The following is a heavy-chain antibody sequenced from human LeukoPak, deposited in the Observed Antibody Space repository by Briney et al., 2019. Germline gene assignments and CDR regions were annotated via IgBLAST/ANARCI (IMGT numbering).Heavy chain of an antibody. V-gene: IGHV3-11*04. D-gene: IGHD2-15*01. CDR1: GFTFSDYY. J-gene: IGHJ6*03. CDR2: ISSSGSTI. Sequence: GGSLRLSCAASGFTFSDYYMSWIRQAPGKGLEWVSYISSSGSTIYYADSVKGRFTISRDNAKNSLYLQMNSLRAEDTAVYYCARDNSPDCSGGSCYHYYYYYYYMDVWGKGTTVTVS. CDR3: ARDNSPDCSGGSCYHYYYYYYYMDV.